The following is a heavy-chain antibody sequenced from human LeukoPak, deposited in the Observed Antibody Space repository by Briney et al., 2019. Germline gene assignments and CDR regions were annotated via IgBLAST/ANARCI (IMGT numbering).Heavy chain of an antibody. CDR2: ISGSGGST. CDR1: GFTFSSYA. Sequence: GGSLRLSCAASGFTFSSYAMSWVRQAPGKGLEWVSAISGSGGSTYYADSVKGRFTISRDNSKNTLYLQMNSLRAEDTAVYYCAKDFFVGTFGVVRSPDWFDPWGQGTLVTVSS. D-gene: IGHD3-3*01. V-gene: IGHV3-23*01. J-gene: IGHJ5*02. CDR3: AKDFFVGTFGVVRSPDWFDP.